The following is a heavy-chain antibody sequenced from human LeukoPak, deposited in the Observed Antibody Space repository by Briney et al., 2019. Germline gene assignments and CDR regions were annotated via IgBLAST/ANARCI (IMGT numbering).Heavy chain of an antibody. D-gene: IGHD3-22*01. CDR1: GDSISGGSSY. V-gene: IGHV4-61*02. CDR3: ARASYSYDINGWVPFDY. Sequence: PSETLSLTCFVSGDSISGGSSYWSWIRQSAGKGLEWIGRLYSRGNTDYNPSLKSRVTISGDTSKNQFSLRLSSVTAADTAVYYCARASYSYDINGWVPFDYWGQGTLVTVSS. CDR2: LYSRGNT. J-gene: IGHJ4*02.